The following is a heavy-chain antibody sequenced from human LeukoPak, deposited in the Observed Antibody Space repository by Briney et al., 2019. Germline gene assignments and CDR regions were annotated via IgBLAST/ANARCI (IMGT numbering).Heavy chain of an antibody. CDR1: GFSPSTSGVG. D-gene: IGHD6-19*01. J-gene: IGHJ4*02. CDR2: TYWDDDK. V-gene: IGHV2-5*02. Sequence: SGPTLLKPTQTLTLTYTFSGFSPSTSGVGGGWIRQPPGKALEWLALTYWDDDKRYSPSLKSRLTITKDTSKNQVVLTMTNMDPVDTATCYCAHSTLGIAVAGTGAYDYWGQGTLVTVSS. CDR3: AHSTLGIAVAGTGAYDY.